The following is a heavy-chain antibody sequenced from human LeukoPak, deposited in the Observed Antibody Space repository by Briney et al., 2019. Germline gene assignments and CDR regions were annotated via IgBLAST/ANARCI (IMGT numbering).Heavy chain of an antibody. CDR3: ASGRGTHDAFDI. CDR1: GYTLTELS. D-gene: IGHD1-14*01. J-gene: IGHJ3*02. V-gene: IGHV1-24*01. CDR2: FDPEDGET. Sequence: ASVKVSCKVSGYTLTELSMHWVRQAPGKGLEWMGGFDPEDGETIYAQKFQGRVTMTEDTSTDTAYMELSSLRSEDTVVYYCASGRGTHDAFDIWGQGTMVTVSS.